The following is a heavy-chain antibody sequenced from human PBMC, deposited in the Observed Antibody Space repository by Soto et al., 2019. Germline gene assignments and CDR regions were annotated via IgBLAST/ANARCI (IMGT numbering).Heavy chain of an antibody. J-gene: IGHJ4*02. CDR1: GFTFSSYA. CDR2: ISGSGGST. CDR3: AKSPLRQWSHIDFDY. V-gene: IGHV3-23*01. D-gene: IGHD6-19*01. Sequence: GGSLRLSCAASGFTFSSYAMSWVRQAPGKGLDWVSAISGSGGSTYYADSVKGRFTISRDNSKNTLYLQMNSLRAEDTAVYYCAKSPLRQWSHIDFDYWGQGTLVTVSS.